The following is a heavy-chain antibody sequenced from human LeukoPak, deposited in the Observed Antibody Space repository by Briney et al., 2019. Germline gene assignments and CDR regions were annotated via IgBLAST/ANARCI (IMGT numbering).Heavy chain of an antibody. D-gene: IGHD3-16*02. J-gene: IGHJ2*01. V-gene: IGHV3-21*04. CDR3: ARDTLDYDYVWGSYRPNWYFDL. CDR1: GFSFSTYS. Sequence: GGSLRLSCAASGFSFSTYSMSWVRQAPGKGLEWVSCISSSSSYIFYADSVRGRFTISRDNAKNSLYLQMDSLRAEDTAVYYCARDTLDYDYVWGSYRPNWYFDLWGRGTLVTVSS. CDR2: ISSSSSYI.